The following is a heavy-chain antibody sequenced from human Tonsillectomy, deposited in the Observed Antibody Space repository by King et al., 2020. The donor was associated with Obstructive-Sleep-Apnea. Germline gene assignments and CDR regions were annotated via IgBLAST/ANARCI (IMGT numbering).Heavy chain of an antibody. Sequence: EVQLVESGGGLVQPGGSLRLSCAVSGFTFSSYAMSWVRQAPGKGLGWVSGVSGSGDSTHYADSGKGRFTISRDNSKNTLYLQINSLRAEDTAVYYCAKSIITMIRGVIIEGYYFEYWGQGTLVTVSS. D-gene: IGHD3-10*01. CDR1: GFTFSSYA. V-gene: IGHV3-23*04. CDR3: AKSIITMIRGVIIEGYYFEY. J-gene: IGHJ4*02. CDR2: VSGSGDST.